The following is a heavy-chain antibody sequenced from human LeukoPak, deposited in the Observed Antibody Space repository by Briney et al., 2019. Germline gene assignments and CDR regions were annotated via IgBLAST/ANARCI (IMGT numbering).Heavy chain of an antibody. J-gene: IGHJ4*02. D-gene: IGHD2-21*01. V-gene: IGHV3-74*01. CDR2: VNRDGSRT. CDR1: GFTFSSYW. CDR3: ARDQTFVGGIDC. Sequence: GGSLRLSCSASGFTFSSYWMHWVRQVPGKGLVWVSRVNRDGSRTSQADSVKGRLTISRDNAKNTLYLQMNSLRAEDTAVYYCARDQTFVGGIDCWGQGTLVTVSS.